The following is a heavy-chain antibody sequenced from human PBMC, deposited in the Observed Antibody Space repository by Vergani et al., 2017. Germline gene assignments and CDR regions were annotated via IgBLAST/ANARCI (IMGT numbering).Heavy chain of an antibody. D-gene: IGHD1-26*01. CDR2: ISYDGSNK. J-gene: IGHJ6*03. Sequence: QVQLVESGGGVVQPGRSLRLSCAASGFTFSSYGMHWVRQAPGKGLEWVAVISYDGSNKYYADSVKGRFTISRDNSKNTLYLQMNSLRAEDTAVYYCAKDRTWEPRGPYYYYYMDVWGKGTTVTVSS. CDR3: AKDRTWEPRGPYYYYYMDV. CDR1: GFTFSSYG. V-gene: IGHV3-30*18.